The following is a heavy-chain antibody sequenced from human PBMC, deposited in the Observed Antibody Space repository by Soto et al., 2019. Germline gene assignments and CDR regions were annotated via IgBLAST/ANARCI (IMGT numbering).Heavy chain of an antibody. Sequence: PSETLSLTCAVYGGSFSGYYWSWIRQPPGKGLEWIGEINHSGSTNYNPSLKSRVTISVDTSKNQFSLKLSSVTAADTAVYYCARAPKFNGRRRTTVTTWGLDDWGQGTLVNVSS. CDR1: GGSFSGYY. V-gene: IGHV4-34*01. J-gene: IGHJ4*02. D-gene: IGHD4-17*01. CDR2: INHSGST. CDR3: ARAPKFNGRRRTTVTTWGLDD.